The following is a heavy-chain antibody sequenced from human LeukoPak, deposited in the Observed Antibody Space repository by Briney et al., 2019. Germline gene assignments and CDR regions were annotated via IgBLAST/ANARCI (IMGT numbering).Heavy chain of an antibody. J-gene: IGHJ6*02. Sequence: TSETLSLTCTVSGGSISSYYWSWIRQPPGKGLECIGYIYHSGSTNYNPSLKSRVTISVDTSKNQFSLKLSSVTAADTAVYYCAREKYGMDVWGRGTTVTVSS. CDR3: AREKYGMDV. CDR2: IYHSGST. CDR1: GGSISSYY. V-gene: IGHV4-59*01.